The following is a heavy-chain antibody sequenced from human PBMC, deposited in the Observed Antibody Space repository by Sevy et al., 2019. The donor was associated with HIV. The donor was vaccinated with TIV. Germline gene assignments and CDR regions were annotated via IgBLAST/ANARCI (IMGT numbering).Heavy chain of an antibody. CDR2: ISGSSNYI. D-gene: IGHD1-26*01. CDR3: ARGPPDGSYDYFDY. V-gene: IGHV3-21*06. Sequence: GSLRLSCAASGFTFSSYSMNWVRQAPGKGLEWVSSISGSSNYIYYAESLKGRFIISRDNAKNTLYLQMNSLRADDTAVYYCARGPPDGSYDYFDYWGQGTLVTVSS. J-gene: IGHJ4*02. CDR1: GFTFSSYS.